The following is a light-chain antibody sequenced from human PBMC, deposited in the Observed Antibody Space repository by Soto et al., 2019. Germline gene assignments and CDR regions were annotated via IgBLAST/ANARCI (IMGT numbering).Light chain of an antibody. J-gene: IGKJ1*01. CDR2: KAS. V-gene: IGKV1-5*03. CDR1: ESLSSG. CDR3: KQYNDYSRM. Sequence: DIQMTQSPSTLSASVGDRVTITCRASESLSSGLAWYQQKPGKAPNLLIYKASTLDSGVPSRFSGSGAGTEFTLNFSSVQPDDFATDYCKQYNDYSRMFGLGHKVEI.